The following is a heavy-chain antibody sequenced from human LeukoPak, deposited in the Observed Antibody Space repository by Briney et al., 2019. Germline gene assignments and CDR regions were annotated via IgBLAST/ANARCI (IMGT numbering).Heavy chain of an antibody. CDR1: GGSISSYY. V-gene: IGHV4-59*01. J-gene: IGHJ4*02. CDR3: TRDHRVIGRFGESCFDY. Sequence: SETLSLTCTVSGGSISSYYWSWIRQPPGKGLEWIGYIYYSGSTNYNPSLKSRVTISVDTSKNQFSLKLSSVTAADTAVYYCTRDHRVIGRFGESCFDYWGQGTLVTVSS. D-gene: IGHD3-10*01. CDR2: IYYSGST.